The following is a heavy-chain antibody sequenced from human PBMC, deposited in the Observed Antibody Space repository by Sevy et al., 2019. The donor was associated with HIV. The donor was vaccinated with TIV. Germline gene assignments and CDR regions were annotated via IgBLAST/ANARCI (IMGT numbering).Heavy chain of an antibody. Sequence: ASVKVSCKASGYTFTSYGMSWVRQAPGQGLEWMGWISAYNGNTNYAQKLQGRVTMTTDTSTSTAYMELRSLRSDDTAVYYCARESFNWNYFDYWGQGTLVTVSS. CDR2: ISAYNGNT. V-gene: IGHV1-18*01. CDR3: ARESFNWNYFDY. D-gene: IGHD1-1*01. J-gene: IGHJ4*02. CDR1: GYTFTSYG.